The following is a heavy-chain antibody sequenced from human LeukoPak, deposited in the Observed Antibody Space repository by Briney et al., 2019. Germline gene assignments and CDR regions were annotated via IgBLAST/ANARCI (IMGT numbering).Heavy chain of an antibody. CDR2: INHSGST. V-gene: IGHV4-34*01. CDR1: GGSFSGYY. D-gene: IGHD5-24*01. Sequence: PSETLSLTCAVYGGSFSGYYWSWIRQPPGKGLEWIGEINHSGSTNYNPSLKSRVTISVDTSKNQFSLKLSSVTAADTAVYYCARDNRDGYIGDYFDYWGQGTLVTVSS. CDR3: ARDNRDGYIGDYFDY. J-gene: IGHJ4*02.